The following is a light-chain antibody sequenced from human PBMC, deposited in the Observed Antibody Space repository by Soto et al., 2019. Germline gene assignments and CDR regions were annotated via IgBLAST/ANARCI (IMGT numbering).Light chain of an antibody. J-gene: IGKJ1*01. CDR3: HQRQSWPRT. Sequence: EIVVTQSPCTLSLSPGERASLSCRASQSVSRSLTWYQQKPGQAPRLLIYDASSRATGIPARFSASGSGTDFTLTISDVQPEDFALYYCHQRQSWPRTFGQGTKVDIK. V-gene: IGKV3-11*01. CDR1: QSVSRS. CDR2: DAS.